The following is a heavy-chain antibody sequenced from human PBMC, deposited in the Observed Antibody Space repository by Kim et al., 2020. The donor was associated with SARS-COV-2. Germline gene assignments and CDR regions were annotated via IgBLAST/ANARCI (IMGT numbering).Heavy chain of an antibody. CDR2: ISSTYEI. V-gene: IGHV3-48*02. Sequence: GGSLRLSCAASGFTFSYYSVNWVRQAPGKGLEWVSYISSTYEIWYADSVKGRFTISRDNAKKSFFLQMNSLRDEDTAVYYCARDTDWAFDYWGQGTLVTV. J-gene: IGHJ4*02. CDR3: ARDTDWAFDY. CDR1: GFTFSYYS. D-gene: IGHD3-9*01.